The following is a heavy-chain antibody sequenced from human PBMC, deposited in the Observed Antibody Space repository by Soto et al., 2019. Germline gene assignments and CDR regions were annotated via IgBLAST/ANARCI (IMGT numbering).Heavy chain of an antibody. CDR1: GGTFSSYA. J-gene: IGHJ4*02. CDR3: ARSGGGYSSSWYVLDY. D-gene: IGHD6-13*01. CDR2: IIPIFGTA. V-gene: IGHV1-69*01. Sequence: QVQLVQSGAEVKKPGSSVEVSCKASGGTFSSYAISWVRQAPGQGLEWMGGIIPIFGTANYAQKFQGRVTITADESTSTAYMELSSLRSEDTAVYYCARSGGGYSSSWYVLDYWGQGTLVTVSS.